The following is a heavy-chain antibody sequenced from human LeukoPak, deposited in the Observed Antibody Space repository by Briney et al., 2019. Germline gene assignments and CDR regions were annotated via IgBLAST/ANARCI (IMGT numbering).Heavy chain of an antibody. J-gene: IGHJ5*02. CDR3: ARGRIAAAGTGWFDP. Sequence: PSETLSPTCTVSGGSISSGSYYWSWIRQPAGKGLEWIGRIYTSGSTNYNPSLKSRVTISVDTSKNQFSLKLSSVTAADTAVYYCARGRIAAAGTGWFDPWGQGTLVTVSS. CDR1: GGSISSGSYY. D-gene: IGHD6-13*01. V-gene: IGHV4-61*02. CDR2: IYTSGST.